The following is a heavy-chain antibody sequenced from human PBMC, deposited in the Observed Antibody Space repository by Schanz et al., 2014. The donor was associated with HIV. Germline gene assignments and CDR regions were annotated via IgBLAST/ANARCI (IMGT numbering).Heavy chain of an antibody. V-gene: IGHV3-7*01. Sequence: EVQLLESGGGLVQPGGSLRLSCTVSGFTFSRSAMTWVRQAPGKGLEWVANIKPDGSEKYYVDSVKGRFTISRDNSKNTLYLQMSSLRAEDTAVYYCAKDHYDFRLSPHDYWGQGTLVTVSS. CDR1: GFTFSRSA. CDR3: AKDHYDFRLSPHDY. CDR2: IKPDGSEK. D-gene: IGHD3-3*01. J-gene: IGHJ4*02.